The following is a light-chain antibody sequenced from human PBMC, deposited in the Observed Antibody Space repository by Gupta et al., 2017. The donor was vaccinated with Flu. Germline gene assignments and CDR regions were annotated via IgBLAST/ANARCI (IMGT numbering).Light chain of an antibody. Sequence: IVLTQSPGTLSLSPGERATLSCRASQSVTSSYLAWYQQKPGQAPRLLIYGASSRATGIPDRFSGSGSGTDFTLTISRLEPEDFAVYSCQQYGSSPPTFGPGTKVDIK. V-gene: IGKV3-20*01. CDR2: GAS. CDR3: QQYGSSPPT. CDR1: QSVTSSY. J-gene: IGKJ3*01.